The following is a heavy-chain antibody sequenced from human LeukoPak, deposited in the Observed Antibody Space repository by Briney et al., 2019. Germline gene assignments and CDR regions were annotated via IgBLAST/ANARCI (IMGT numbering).Heavy chain of an antibody. J-gene: IGHJ4*02. CDR3: ARDFTGTGLVDY. D-gene: IGHD3-9*01. CDR1: GGSISSSSYY. V-gene: IGHV4-39*07. Sequence: SETLSLTCTVSGGSISSSSYYWGWIRQPPGKGLEWIGSIYYSGSTYYNPSLKSRVTISVDTSKNQFSLKLSSVTAADTAVYYCARDFTGTGLVDYWGQGTLVTVSS. CDR2: IYYSGST.